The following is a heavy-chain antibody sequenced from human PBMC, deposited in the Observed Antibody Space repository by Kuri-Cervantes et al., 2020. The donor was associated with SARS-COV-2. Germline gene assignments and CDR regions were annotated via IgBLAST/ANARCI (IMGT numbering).Heavy chain of an antibody. D-gene: IGHD1-26*01. CDR2: IYYSGST. Sequence: GSLRLSCTVSGGSTSSHYWSWIRQPPGKGLEWIGYIYYSGSTNYNPSLKSRVTISVDTSKNQFSLKLSSVTAADTAVYYCARGGWELRYYYYYMDVWGKGTTVTVSS. J-gene: IGHJ6*03. CDR3: ARGGWELRYYYYYMDV. CDR1: GGSTSSHY. V-gene: IGHV4-59*11.